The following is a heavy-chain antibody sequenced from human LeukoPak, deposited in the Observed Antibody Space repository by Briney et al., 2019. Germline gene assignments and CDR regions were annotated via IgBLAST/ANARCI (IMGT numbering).Heavy chain of an antibody. V-gene: IGHV3-23*01. CDR3: AKDRVRGVRIFWFDP. CDR1: GFTFSSYA. J-gene: IGHJ5*02. Sequence: GGSLRLSCAASGFTFSSYAMSWVRQAPGKGLEWVSAISGSGGSTYYADSVKGRFTISRDNSKNTLYLQMNSLGAEDTAVYYCAKDRVRGVRIFWFDPWGQGTLVTVSS. D-gene: IGHD3-10*01. CDR2: ISGSGGST.